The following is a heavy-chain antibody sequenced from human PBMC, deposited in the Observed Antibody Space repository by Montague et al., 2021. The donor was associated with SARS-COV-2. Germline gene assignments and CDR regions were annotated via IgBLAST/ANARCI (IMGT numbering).Heavy chain of an antibody. CDR2: IYHSGST. V-gene: IGHV4-4*02. D-gene: IGHD3-3*01. CDR3: ARAQKTISGMLIPPYYFDF. J-gene: IGHJ4*02. CDR1: GHSIWSSDW. Sequence: SETLSLTCSVSGHSIWSSDWWTWVRQPPGKGLVWIGEIYHSGSTTYNPSLKSRVTISVDKSKNQFSLTLTSLTAADTAVYYCARAQKTISGMLIPPYYFDFWGQGTLVTVSS.